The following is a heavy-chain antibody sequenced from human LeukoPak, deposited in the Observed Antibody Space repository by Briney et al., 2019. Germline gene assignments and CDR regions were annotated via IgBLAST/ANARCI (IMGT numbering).Heavy chain of an antibody. CDR2: ISGSGGST. CDR3: AKVYVGSSSWYTPYYFDY. CDR1: GGSISSSN. D-gene: IGHD6-13*01. J-gene: IGHJ4*02. V-gene: IGHV3-23*01. Sequence: ETLSLTCAVSGGSISSSNWWSWVRQAPGQGLEWVSAISGSGGSTYYADSVKGRFTISRDNSKNTLYLQMNSLRAEDTAVYYCAKVYVGSSSWYTPYYFDYWGQGTLVTVSS.